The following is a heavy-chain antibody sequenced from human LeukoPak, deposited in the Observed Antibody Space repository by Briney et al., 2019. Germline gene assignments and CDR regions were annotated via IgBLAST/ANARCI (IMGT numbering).Heavy chain of an antibody. V-gene: IGHV1-69*04. Sequence: SVKVSCKASGGTFSSYAISWVRQAPGKGLEWMGRIIPIFGIANYAQKFQGRVTITADKSTSTAYMELSSLRSEDTAVYYCASAAAYKSRYYYYGMDVWGQGTTVTVSS. D-gene: IGHD6-13*01. CDR1: GGTFSSYA. CDR2: IIPIFGIA. J-gene: IGHJ6*02. CDR3: ASAAAYKSRYYYYGMDV.